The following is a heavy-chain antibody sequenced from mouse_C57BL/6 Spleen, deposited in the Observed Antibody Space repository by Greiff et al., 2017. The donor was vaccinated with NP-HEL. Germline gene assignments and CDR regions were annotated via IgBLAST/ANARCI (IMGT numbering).Heavy chain of an antibody. J-gene: IGHJ4*01. CDR3: AGGNYAMDY. CDR1: GFTFTDYY. V-gene: IGHV7-3*03. Sequence: EVMLVESGGGLVQPGGSLSLSCAASGFTFTDYYMSWVRQLPGKALEWLGFIRNKANGYTTEYSASVKGRFTISRDNSQSILYLQMNALRAEDSATYYCAGGNYAMDYWGQGTSVTVSS. CDR2: IRNKANGYTT.